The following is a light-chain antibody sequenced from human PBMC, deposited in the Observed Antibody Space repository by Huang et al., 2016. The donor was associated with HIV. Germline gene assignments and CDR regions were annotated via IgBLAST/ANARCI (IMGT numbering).Light chain of an antibody. V-gene: IGKV3-11*01. CDR1: QIVSSY. J-gene: IGKJ4*01. CDR2: DAS. Sequence: EIVLTQSPATLSLSPGERATLSCRASQIVSSYLAWYQQKPGQAPRLLIYDASNRATGIPARFSGSGSGTDFTLTISSLEPEDFAVYYCQQRSNSFLTFGGGTKVEIK. CDR3: QQRSNSFLT.